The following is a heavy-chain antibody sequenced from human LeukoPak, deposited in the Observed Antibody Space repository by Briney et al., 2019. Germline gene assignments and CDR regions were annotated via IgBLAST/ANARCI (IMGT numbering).Heavy chain of an antibody. Sequence: PGGSLRLSCAASGFTFDDYAMHWVRQAPGKGLEWISGISWNSGSIGYADSVKGRFTISRDNAKNSLYLQMNSLRDEDTALYYCAKGSGEWLATNWFDPWGQGTLVTVSS. J-gene: IGHJ5*02. CDR2: ISWNSGSI. CDR1: GFTFDDYA. CDR3: AKGSGEWLATNWFDP. D-gene: IGHD6-19*01. V-gene: IGHV3-9*01.